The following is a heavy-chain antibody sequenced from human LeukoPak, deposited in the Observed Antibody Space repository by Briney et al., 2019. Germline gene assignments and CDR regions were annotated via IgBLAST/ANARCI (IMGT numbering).Heavy chain of an antibody. Sequence: PGGSLRLSCAASGFTFSNYAMSWVRQAPGKGLEWVSVISGRGGITYYADSVKGRFTISRDNSKNTLYLQMNSLRAGDTARYYCAKDSDRGCSSTSCYPDYWGQGTLVTVSS. D-gene: IGHD2-2*01. CDR2: ISGRGGIT. J-gene: IGHJ4*02. V-gene: IGHV3-23*01. CDR3: AKDSDRGCSSTSCYPDY. CDR1: GFTFSNYA.